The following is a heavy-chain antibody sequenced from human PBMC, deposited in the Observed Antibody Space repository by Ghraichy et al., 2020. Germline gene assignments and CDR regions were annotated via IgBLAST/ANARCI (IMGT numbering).Heavy chain of an antibody. Sequence: GGSLNISCAASGFTFSSFALHWVRQAPGKGLQWVALISYDGSNKYYADSVKGRFTISRDNSKNTLYLQMNSLRPEDTAVYYCARGWGIDYWGQGTLVTVSS. D-gene: IGHD7-27*01. CDR2: ISYDGSNK. J-gene: IGHJ4*02. CDR1: GFTFSSFA. CDR3: ARGWGIDY. V-gene: IGHV3-30-3*01.